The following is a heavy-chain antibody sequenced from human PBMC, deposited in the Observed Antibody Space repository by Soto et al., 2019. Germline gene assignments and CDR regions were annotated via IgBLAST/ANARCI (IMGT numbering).Heavy chain of an antibody. J-gene: IGHJ6*02. D-gene: IGHD1-26*01. CDR3: ARDEGAAPYYHGMDV. Sequence: APVKVSCKASGYTFTGYYMHSVRQAPGQGLEWMGWINPNSGGTNYAQKFQGWVTMTRDTPISTAYMELSRLRSDDTAVYYCARDEGAAPYYHGMDVWGQGTTVTVSS. CDR1: GYTFTGYY. V-gene: IGHV1-2*04. CDR2: INPNSGGT.